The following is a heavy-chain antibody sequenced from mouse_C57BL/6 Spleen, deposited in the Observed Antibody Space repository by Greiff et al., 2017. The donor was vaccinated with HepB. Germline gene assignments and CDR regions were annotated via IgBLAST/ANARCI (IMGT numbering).Heavy chain of an antibody. CDR3: ARLPRGNYGYFDV. Sequence: QVQLKQPGTELVKPGASVKLSCKASGYTFTSYWMHWVKQRPGQGLEWIGNINPSNGGTNYNEKFKSKATLTVDKSSSTAYMQLSSLTSEDSAVYYCARLPRGNYGYFDVWGTGTTVTVSS. D-gene: IGHD2-1*01. CDR2: INPSNGGT. V-gene: IGHV1-53*01. J-gene: IGHJ1*03. CDR1: GYTFTSYW.